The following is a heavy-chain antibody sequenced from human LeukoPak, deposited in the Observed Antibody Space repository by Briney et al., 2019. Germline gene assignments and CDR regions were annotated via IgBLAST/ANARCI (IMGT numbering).Heavy chain of an antibody. CDR2: ISGSGGST. CDR3: GECYSSSWIFDY. D-gene: IGHD6-13*01. CDR1: GFTFSSYG. V-gene: IGHV3-23*01. J-gene: IGHJ4*02. Sequence: GGSLRLSCAASGFTFSSYGMSWVRQAPGKGLEWVSAISGSGGSTYYADSVKGRFTISRDNSKNTLYLQMNSLRAEDTAVYYCGECYSSSWIFDYWGQGTLVTVSS.